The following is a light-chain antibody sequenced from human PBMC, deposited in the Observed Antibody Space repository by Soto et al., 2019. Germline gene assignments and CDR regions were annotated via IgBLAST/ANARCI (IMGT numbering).Light chain of an antibody. CDR3: SSFTSSNTWL. V-gene: IGLV2-14*01. J-gene: IGLJ3*02. CDR1: SSNVGGYNY. Sequence: QSALTQPASVSGSPGQSITISCTGTSSNVGGYNYVSWYQQYPGKAPKLMIFEVTKRPSGVSDRFSGSKSGNTASLTISGLQSEDEADYYCSSFTSSNTWLFGGGTKVTVL. CDR2: EVT.